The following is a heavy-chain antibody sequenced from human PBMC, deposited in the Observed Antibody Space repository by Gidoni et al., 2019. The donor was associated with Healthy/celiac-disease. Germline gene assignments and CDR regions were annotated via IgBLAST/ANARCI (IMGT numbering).Heavy chain of an antibody. CDR3: ARSDDGLGI. V-gene: IGHV1-69*02. CDR1: GGPFCSST. D-gene: IGHD3-10*01. CDR2: ISPILGIA. Sequence: QLVQSGAEVKKPGPSVTVSCKASGGPFCSSTISWVRQAPGQGLEWMVRISPILGIANYAQKFQGRVTITADKSTSTDYMEQSRLRSEDTAVYYCARSDDGLGIWGQGTLVTVSS. J-gene: IGHJ4*02.